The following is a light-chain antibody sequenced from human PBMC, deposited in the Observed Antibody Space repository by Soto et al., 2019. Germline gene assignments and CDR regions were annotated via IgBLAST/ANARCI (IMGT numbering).Light chain of an antibody. J-gene: IGKJ1*01. CDR1: QSIRSY. Sequence: DIQMTQSPSSLSASVGDRVTITCRASQSIRSYLNWYQQKPGKAPKLLIYAASSLQSGVPSRFSGSGSATVFPLTISSLQPEDFATYYCQQSYSTPVTFGQGTKVEIK. V-gene: IGKV1-39*01. CDR3: QQSYSTPVT. CDR2: AAS.